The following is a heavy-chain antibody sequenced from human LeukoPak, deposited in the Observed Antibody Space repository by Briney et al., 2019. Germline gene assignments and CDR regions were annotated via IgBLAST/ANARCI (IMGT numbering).Heavy chain of an antibody. CDR3: ARVLWNGDYPRFDY. Sequence: GGSLRLSCAASGFTVSSNYMNWVRQAPGQGLEWVSIIYSGGTTYYADSVKGRFTISRDNYKNTLYLQMNSLRAEDTAVYYCARVLWNGDYPRFDYWGQGTLVTVSS. CDR2: IYSGGTT. V-gene: IGHV3-53*01. D-gene: IGHD4-17*01. CDR1: GFTVSSNY. J-gene: IGHJ4*02.